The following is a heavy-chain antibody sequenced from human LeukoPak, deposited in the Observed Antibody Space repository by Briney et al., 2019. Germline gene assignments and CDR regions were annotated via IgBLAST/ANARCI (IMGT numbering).Heavy chain of an antibody. J-gene: IGHJ5*02. CDR3: ARDSIRSYGSSWFDP. CDR1: GGSISSSSYY. V-gene: IGHV4-30-4*08. Sequence: SETLSLTCTVSGGSISSSSYYWGWIRQPPGKGLEWIGYIYYSGSTYYNPSLKSRVTISVDTSKNQFSLKLSSVTAADTAVYYCARDSIRSYGSSWFDPWGQGTLVTVSS. CDR2: IYYSGST. D-gene: IGHD3-10*01.